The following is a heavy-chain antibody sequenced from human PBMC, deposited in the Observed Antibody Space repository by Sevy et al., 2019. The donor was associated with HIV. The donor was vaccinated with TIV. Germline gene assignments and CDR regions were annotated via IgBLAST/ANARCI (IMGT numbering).Heavy chain of an antibody. Sequence: GGSLRLSCAASGFTFSNYGIHWVRQAPGKGLEWVAVIWYDGSNKYYADSVKGRFTISRDNSKNTVYLQMNSLRAEDTAVYYCARGGGLDILTGNPWGQGTLVIVSS. CDR2: IWYDGSNK. CDR1: GFTFSNYG. V-gene: IGHV3-33*01. D-gene: IGHD3-9*01. CDR3: ARGGGLDILTGNP. J-gene: IGHJ5*02.